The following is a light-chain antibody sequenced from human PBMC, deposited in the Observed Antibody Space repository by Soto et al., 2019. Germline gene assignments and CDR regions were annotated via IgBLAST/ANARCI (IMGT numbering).Light chain of an antibody. Sequence: DLQMTQSPSSLSASVGDRVTITCQASQDISNYLNWYQQKPGKAPKLLIYDASNLETGVPSRFSGSGSGTDFPFTISSLQPEDIATYYCQQYDNLPSKYTFGQGTKLEIK. V-gene: IGKV1-33*01. J-gene: IGKJ2*01. CDR2: DAS. CDR3: QQYDNLPSKYT. CDR1: QDISNY.